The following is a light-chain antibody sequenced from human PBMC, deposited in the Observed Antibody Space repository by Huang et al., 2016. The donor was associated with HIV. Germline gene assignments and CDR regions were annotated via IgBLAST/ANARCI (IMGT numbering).Light chain of an antibody. Sequence: EIVLTQSPGTLSLSPGERATLSCRASQSVRSSSLAWYQQKPGQSPRLLIFGSSNRATAITDRFSGRGSATDFTLTISRLEPEDFAVYYCQQYGSSPLTFGGGTKVEIK. V-gene: IGKV3-20*01. CDR3: QQYGSSPLT. CDR2: GSS. CDR1: QSVRSSS. J-gene: IGKJ4*01.